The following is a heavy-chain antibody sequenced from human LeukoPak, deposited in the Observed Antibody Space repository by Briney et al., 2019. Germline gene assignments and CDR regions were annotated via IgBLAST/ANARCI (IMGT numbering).Heavy chain of an antibody. CDR2: INPSGGST. CDR1: GYTFTGYY. D-gene: IGHD5-12*01. CDR3: ARVAPIWLDAFDI. J-gene: IGHJ3*02. V-gene: IGHV1-46*01. Sequence: ASVKVSCKASGYTFTGYYMHWVRQAPGQGLEWMGIINPSGGSTSYAQKFQGRVTMTRDTSISTAYMELSRLRSDDTAVYYCARVAPIWLDAFDIWGQGTMVTVSP.